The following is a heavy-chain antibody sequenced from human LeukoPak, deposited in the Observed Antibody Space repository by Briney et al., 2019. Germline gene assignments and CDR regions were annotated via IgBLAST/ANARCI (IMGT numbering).Heavy chain of an antibody. D-gene: IGHD3-10*01. CDR3: AREGFNSDGPDIDNWFDP. CDR1: GYTFTGYY. V-gene: IGHV1-2*02. CDR2: INPNSGGT. J-gene: IGHJ5*02. Sequence: ASVKVSCKASGYTFTGYYMHWVRQAPGQGLEWMGWINPNSGGTNYAQKFQGRVTMTRDTSISTAYMELSRLRSDDTAVYYCAREGFNSDGPDIDNWFDPWGQGTLVTVSS.